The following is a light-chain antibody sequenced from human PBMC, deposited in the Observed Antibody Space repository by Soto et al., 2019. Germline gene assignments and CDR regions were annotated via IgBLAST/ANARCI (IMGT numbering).Light chain of an antibody. CDR1: SSDVGGYNY. V-gene: IGLV2-14*01. CDR2: DVS. J-gene: IGLJ2*01. CDR3: SSYTSSSVI. Sequence: QSALTQPASVSGSPGQSITISCTETSSDVGGYNYVSWYQQHPGKAPKLMIYDVSYRPSGVSDRFSGSKSGKTASLTISGLQAEDEADYYCSSYTSSSVIFGGGTKLTVL.